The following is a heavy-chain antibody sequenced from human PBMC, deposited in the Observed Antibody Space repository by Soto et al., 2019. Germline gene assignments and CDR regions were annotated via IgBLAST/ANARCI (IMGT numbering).Heavy chain of an antibody. V-gene: IGHV4-31*03. CDR2: IYYSGST. CDR3: ARDWLVASTRGYYYYGMDV. J-gene: IGHJ6*02. Sequence: PSETLSLTCTVSGGSISSGGYYWSWIRQHPGKGLEWIGYIYYSGSTYYNPSLKSRVTISVDTSKNQFSLKLSSVTAADTAVYYCARDWLVASTRGYYYYGMDVWGQGTTVTVS. CDR1: GGSISSGGYY. D-gene: IGHD2-15*01.